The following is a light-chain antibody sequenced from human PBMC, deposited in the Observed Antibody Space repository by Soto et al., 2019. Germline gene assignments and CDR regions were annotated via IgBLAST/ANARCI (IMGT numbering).Light chain of an antibody. V-gene: IGLV2-23*01. J-gene: IGLJ3*02. CDR1: SSDVATYNL. CDR3: CSYAGANTWV. Sequence: QSALTQPASVSGSPGQSITISCTGTSSDVATYNLVSWYQQHPGKAPKLMIYEGTKRPSGVSNRFSGSKSGNTASLTISGLQAEDEADYYCCSYAGANTWVFGGGTQLTVL. CDR2: EGT.